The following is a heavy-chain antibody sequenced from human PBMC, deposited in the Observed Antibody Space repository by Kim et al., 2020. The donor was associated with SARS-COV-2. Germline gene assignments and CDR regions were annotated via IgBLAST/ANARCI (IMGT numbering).Heavy chain of an antibody. CDR3: ARSMKIQLWLSGDYYYGMDV. D-gene: IGHD5-18*01. CDR1: GGSFSGYY. Sequence: SETLSLTCAVYGGSFSGYYWSWIRQPPGKGLEWIGEINHSGSTNYNPSLKSRVTISVDMSKNQFSLKLSSVTAADTAVYYCARSMKIQLWLSGDYYYGMDVWGQGTTVTVSS. CDR2: INHSGST. V-gene: IGHV4-34*01. J-gene: IGHJ6*02.